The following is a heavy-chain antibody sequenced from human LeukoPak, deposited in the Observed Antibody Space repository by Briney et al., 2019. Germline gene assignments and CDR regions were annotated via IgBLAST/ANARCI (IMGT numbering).Heavy chain of an antibody. CDR1: GYTFASYG. CDR3: ARDRPGYSSSWYSLYAFDI. CDR2: ISTYNADT. Sequence: GASVKVSCKASGYTFASYGINWVRQAPGQGLEWMGWISTYNADTNYAQKFQGRVTMTADTSTSTAYMELRSLRSDDTAVYYCARDRPGYSSSWYSLYAFDIWGQGTMVTVSS. D-gene: IGHD6-13*01. J-gene: IGHJ3*02. V-gene: IGHV1-18*04.